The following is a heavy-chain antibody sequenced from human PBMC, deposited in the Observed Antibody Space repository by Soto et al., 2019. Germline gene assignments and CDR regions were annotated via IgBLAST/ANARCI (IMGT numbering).Heavy chain of an antibody. J-gene: IGHJ4*02. CDR2: IYYSGST. CDR3: GRDVRGPEGNYAPGGFDY. D-gene: IGHD3-10*02. V-gene: IGHV4-59*01. CDR1: GGSISSYY. Sequence: PSETLSLTCTVSGGSISSYYWSWIRQPPGKGLEWIGYIYYSGSTNYNPSLKSRVTISVDTSKNQFSLKLSSVTAADTAVYYCGRDVRGPEGNYAPGGFDYWGQGTLVTVSS.